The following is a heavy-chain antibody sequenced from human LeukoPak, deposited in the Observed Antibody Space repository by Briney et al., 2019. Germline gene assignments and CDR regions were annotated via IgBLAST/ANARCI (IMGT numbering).Heavy chain of an antibody. Sequence: PSETLSLTCAVYGGSFSGCYWSWIRQPPGKGLEWIGEINHSGSTNYNPSLKSRVTISVDTSKNQFSLKLSSVTAADTAVYYCARGRLLWFGEPRLCFDYWGQGTLVTVSS. V-gene: IGHV4-34*01. CDR1: GGSFSGCY. J-gene: IGHJ4*02. D-gene: IGHD3-10*01. CDR2: INHSGST. CDR3: ARGRLLWFGEPRLCFDY.